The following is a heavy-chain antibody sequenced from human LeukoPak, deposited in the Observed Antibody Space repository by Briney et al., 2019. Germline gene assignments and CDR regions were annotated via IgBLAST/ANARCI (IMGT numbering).Heavy chain of an antibody. Sequence: GGSLRLSCATSGFTFSIYGMHWVRQAPGKGLEWVAFIQYDGSYKFYADSVQGRFSISRDNSKNTLFLQMNRLRADDTAVYYCAKTSDQLLYSKFDFWGQGTLVTVFS. D-gene: IGHD2-2*02. V-gene: IGHV3-30*02. CDR3: AKTSDQLLYSKFDF. CDR2: IQYDGSYK. J-gene: IGHJ4*02. CDR1: GFTFSIYG.